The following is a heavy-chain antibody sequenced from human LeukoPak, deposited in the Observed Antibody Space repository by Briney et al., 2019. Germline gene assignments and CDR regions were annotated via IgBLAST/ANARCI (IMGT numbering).Heavy chain of an antibody. CDR1: GDSISSGDYY. D-gene: IGHD3-16*01. CDR3: ARPTYNYYYYYYMDV. Sequence: KPSETLSLTCTVSGDSISSGDYYWSWIRQPAGKGLEWIGRISSSGSTNYNPSLKSRVTISVDTSKNQFSLKLSSVTAADTAVYYCARPTYNYYYYYYMDVWGKGTTVTISS. V-gene: IGHV4-61*02. CDR2: ISSSGST. J-gene: IGHJ6*03.